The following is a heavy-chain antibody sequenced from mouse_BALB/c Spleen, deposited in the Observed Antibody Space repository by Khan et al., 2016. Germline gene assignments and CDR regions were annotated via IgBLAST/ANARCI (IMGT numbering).Heavy chain of an antibody. J-gene: IGHJ4*01. V-gene: IGHV5-9-4*01. Sequence: EVKLEVSGGGLVKPGGSLKLSCAASGFTFSSYAMSWVRQSPEKRLEWVAEISSGGSYTYYPDTVTGRFTISRDNAKNTLYLEMSSLRSEDTAMYYCARDRITTATYDAMDYWGQGTSVTVSS. CDR2: ISSGGSYT. CDR3: ARDRITTATYDAMDY. D-gene: IGHD1-2*01. CDR1: GFTFSSYA.